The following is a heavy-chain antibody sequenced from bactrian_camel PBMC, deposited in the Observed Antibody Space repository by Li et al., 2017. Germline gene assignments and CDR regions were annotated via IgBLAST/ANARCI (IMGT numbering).Heavy chain of an antibody. CDR3: ATALYGGTDFGY. V-gene: IGHV3S55*01. D-gene: IGHD5*01. CDR2: IDTDGDP. J-gene: IGHJ6*01. CDR1: GYTFSTYSFGSYC. Sequence: QVQLVESGGGSVQAGGSLRLSCAASGYTFSTYSFGSYCMGWFRQVPGKEREAVATIDTDGDPSYVDSVKGRFTISRDNAKNTVYLQMNSLKSEDTALYYCATALYGGTDFGYWGQGTQVTVS.